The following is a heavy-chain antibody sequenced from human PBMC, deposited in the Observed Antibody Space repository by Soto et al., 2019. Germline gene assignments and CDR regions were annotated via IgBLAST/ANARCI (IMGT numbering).Heavy chain of an antibody. D-gene: IGHD6-19*01. V-gene: IGHV1-8*01. Sequence: QVQLVQSGAEVKKPGASVKVSCKAAGYTFTSYDSIWVRQATGQGLEWIAWMNPSTGNTDSAEKFQVRLTMTRNNSRDTVYMELSSLRFGDTAVYYWARGRIIVAGGFDPWGQGTLVTVSA. CDR3: ARGRIIVAGGFDP. J-gene: IGHJ5*02. CDR2: MNPSTGNT. CDR1: GYTFTSYD.